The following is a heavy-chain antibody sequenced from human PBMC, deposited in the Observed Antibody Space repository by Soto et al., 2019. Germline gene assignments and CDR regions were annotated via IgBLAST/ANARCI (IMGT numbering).Heavy chain of an antibody. D-gene: IGHD6-6*01. Sequence: PGGSLRLSCAASGFSFSTYNMNWVRRAPGKGLEWVSAISGSGGSTYYADSVKGRFTISRDNSKNTLYLQMNSLRAEDTAVYYCAKDMAARPYYYYGMDVWGQGTTVTVS. V-gene: IGHV3-23*01. CDR2: ISGSGGST. CDR3: AKDMAARPYYYYGMDV. J-gene: IGHJ6*02. CDR1: GFSFSTYN.